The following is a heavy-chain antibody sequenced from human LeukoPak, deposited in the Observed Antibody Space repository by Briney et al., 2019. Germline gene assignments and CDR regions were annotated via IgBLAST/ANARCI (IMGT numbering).Heavy chain of an antibody. Sequence: PGGSLRLSCAASGFTFSSYWMSWVRQAPGKGLEWVANIKQDGSEKYYVDSVKGRFTISRDNAKNSLYLQMNSLRAEDSAVYYCARVGDDYNEYVDYWGQGTLVTVSS. CDR3: ARVGDDYNEYVDY. CDR2: IKQDGSEK. J-gene: IGHJ4*02. D-gene: IGHD5-24*01. V-gene: IGHV3-7*01. CDR1: GFTFSSYW.